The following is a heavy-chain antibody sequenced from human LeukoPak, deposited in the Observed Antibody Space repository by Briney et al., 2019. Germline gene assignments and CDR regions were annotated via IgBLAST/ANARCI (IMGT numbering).Heavy chain of an antibody. CDR3: ARDVQAGPGY. V-gene: IGHV3-11*06. CDR1: GFTFSDYF. D-gene: IGHD6-19*01. Sequence: GGSLRLSCAASGFTFSDYFMTWIRQAPGKGLEWVSYIRNSGGYTNYADSVKGRFTISRDNAKNTLHLQMNSLRAEDTAVYYCARDVQAGPGYWGQGTLVTVSS. CDR2: IRNSGGYT. J-gene: IGHJ4*02.